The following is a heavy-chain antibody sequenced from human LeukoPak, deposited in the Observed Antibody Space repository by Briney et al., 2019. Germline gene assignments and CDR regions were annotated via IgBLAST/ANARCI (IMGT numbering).Heavy chain of an antibody. CDR1: GYTFTSYD. J-gene: IGHJ4*02. V-gene: IGHV1-8*02. Sequence: ASVKLSCKASGYTFTSYDINWVRQATGQGLEWMGWMNPNSVNTGYAQKFHGRVTMTRNTSISTAYMELSCLRSEDTAVYYCATHFYGSGSYYQPADYWGQGTLVSVSS. CDR2: MNPNSVNT. D-gene: IGHD3-10*01. CDR3: ATHFYGSGSYYQPADY.